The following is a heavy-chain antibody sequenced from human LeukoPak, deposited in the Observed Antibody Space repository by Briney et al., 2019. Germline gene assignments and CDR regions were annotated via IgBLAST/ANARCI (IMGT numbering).Heavy chain of an antibody. Sequence: GGSLRLSCAVSGFTFSSYAMSWVRQAPGKGLEWVAHINPDGRDTYYVDSVKGRFTISRDNAQNSMYLQMNSLRVEDTAVYYCTSWGDTTAEYFQRWGQGTLVTVSS. CDR2: INPDGRDT. V-gene: IGHV3-7*01. D-gene: IGHD2-21*02. CDR1: GFTFSSYA. J-gene: IGHJ1*01. CDR3: TSWGDTTAEYFQR.